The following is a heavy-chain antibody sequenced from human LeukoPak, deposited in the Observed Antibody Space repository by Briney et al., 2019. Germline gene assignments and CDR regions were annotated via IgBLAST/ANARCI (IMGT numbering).Heavy chain of an antibody. CDR3: ARDPAYSSSSYSWFDP. Sequence: ASVNVSCKASGGTFSSYAISWVRQAPGQGLEWMGGIIPIFGTANYAQKFQGRVTITADESTSTAYMELSSLRSEDTAVYYCARDPAYSSSSYSWFDPWGQGTLVTVSS. J-gene: IGHJ5*02. CDR2: IIPIFGTA. D-gene: IGHD6-6*01. CDR1: GGTFSSYA. V-gene: IGHV1-69*13.